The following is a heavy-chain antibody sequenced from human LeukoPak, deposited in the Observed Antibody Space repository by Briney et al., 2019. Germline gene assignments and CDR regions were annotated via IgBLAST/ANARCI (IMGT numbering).Heavy chain of an antibody. D-gene: IGHD2-2*01. CDR1: GFTFSNYA. Sequence: PGGSLRLSCAASGFTFSNYAMNWVRQAPGKGLEWVSAISGSGGDTYYADSVKGRFTMSRDNSKNTLYLQMNSLRAEDTAVYYCSKGRSSAIRHFDYWGQGSLVTVSS. V-gene: IGHV3-23*01. CDR2: ISGSGGDT. J-gene: IGHJ4*02. CDR3: SKGRSSAIRHFDY.